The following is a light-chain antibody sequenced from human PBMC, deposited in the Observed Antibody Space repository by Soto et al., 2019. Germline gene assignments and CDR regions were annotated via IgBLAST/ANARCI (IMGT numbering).Light chain of an antibody. V-gene: IGKV3-20*01. Sequence: EIVLTQSPGTLSLSPGERATLSCRASQSVSSSYLAWYQQKPGQSPRLLIYGASSRATGIPDRFSGSGSGTDLTLTISRLEPEDFAVYYCQQYDKSPWTFGQGTKVDIK. CDR1: QSVSSSY. CDR3: QQYDKSPWT. J-gene: IGKJ1*01. CDR2: GAS.